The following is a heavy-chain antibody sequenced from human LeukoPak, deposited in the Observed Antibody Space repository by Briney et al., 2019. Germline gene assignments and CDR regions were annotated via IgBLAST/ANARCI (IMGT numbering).Heavy chain of an antibody. Sequence: PGGSLRLSCAASGFTFDDYAMHWVRQAPGKGLEWVSLISGDGGSTYYADSVKGRFTISRDNSKNSLYLQMNSLRTEDTALYYCAKGPYCSSTSCHPDDYYYYYGMDVWGQGTTVTVSS. D-gene: IGHD2-2*01. CDR1: GFTFDDYA. CDR3: AKGPYCSSTSCHPDDYYYYYGMDV. CDR2: ISGDGGST. V-gene: IGHV3-43*02. J-gene: IGHJ6*02.